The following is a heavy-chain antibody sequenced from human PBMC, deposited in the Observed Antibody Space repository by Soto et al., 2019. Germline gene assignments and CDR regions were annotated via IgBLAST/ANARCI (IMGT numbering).Heavy chain of an antibody. Sequence: QVQLQQWGAGLLKPSETLSLTCAVYGGSFSGYYWSWIRQPPGKGLEWIGEINHSGSTNYIPSLKIRVTISVDTSKNQFSLKLSSVTAADTAVYYCARGVVASYWGQGTLVTVSS. D-gene: IGHD5-12*01. CDR1: GGSFSGYY. V-gene: IGHV4-34*01. CDR3: ARGVVASY. CDR2: INHSGST. J-gene: IGHJ4*02.